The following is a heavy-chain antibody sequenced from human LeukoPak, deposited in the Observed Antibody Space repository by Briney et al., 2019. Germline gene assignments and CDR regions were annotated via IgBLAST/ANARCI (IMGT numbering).Heavy chain of an antibody. CDR3: AREWRFLEWFPPTYYFDY. CDR1: GFTFSDYY. CDR2: ISSSGSTI. D-gene: IGHD3-3*01. J-gene: IGHJ4*02. V-gene: IGHV3-11*04. Sequence: GGSLRLSCAASGFTFSDYYMSWIRQAPGKGLEWVSYISSSGSTIYYADSVKGRFTISRDNAKNSLYLQMNSLRAEDTAVYYCAREWRFLEWFPPTYYFDYWGQGTLVTVSS.